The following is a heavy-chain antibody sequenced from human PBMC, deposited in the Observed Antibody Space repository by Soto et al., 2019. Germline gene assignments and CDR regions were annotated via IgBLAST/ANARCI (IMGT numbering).Heavy chain of an antibody. CDR3: AREGAPVYYGMDV. V-gene: IGHV4-4*07. CDR1: GGSFSGHY. CDR2: IYTSGST. Sequence: ETLSLSCAGSGGSFSGHYWRWIRQPAGKGLEWIGRIYTSGSTNYNPSLKSRVTMSVDTSKNQFSLKLSSVTAADTAVYYCAREGAPVYYGMDVWGQGTTVTVSS. J-gene: IGHJ6*02.